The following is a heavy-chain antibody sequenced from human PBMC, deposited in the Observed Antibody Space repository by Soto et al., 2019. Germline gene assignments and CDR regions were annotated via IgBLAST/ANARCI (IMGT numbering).Heavy chain of an antibody. D-gene: IGHD4-4*01. CDR2: LSSSGAST. J-gene: IGHJ4*02. V-gene: IGHV3-23*01. CDR3: ESLGDYSTYRNFDH. CDR1: GFTFSIYA. Sequence: EVQLLESGGGLVQPGGSLRLSCAASGFTFSIYAMSWVRQAPGKGLERVSTLSSSGASTYYADSVKGRFTISRDNSKNTLYLQMNSLRAADTALYYCESLGDYSTYRNFDHWGQGTLVTVSS.